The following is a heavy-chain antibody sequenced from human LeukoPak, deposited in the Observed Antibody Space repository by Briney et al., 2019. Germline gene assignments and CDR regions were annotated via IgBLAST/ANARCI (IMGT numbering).Heavy chain of an antibody. CDR2: FSYNGKT. CDR3: ARDSAGLRLPFAFDI. V-gene: IGHV4-59*01. CDR1: GGSISTYY. J-gene: IGHJ3*02. Sequence: PSETLSLTCTVSGGSISTYYWSWIRRAPGKGLEWIGYFSYNGKTNYNPSLESRVIISVATSKSQFSLKLSSVTAADTAVYYCARDSAGLRLPFAFDIWGQGTMVTVSS. D-gene: IGHD5-12*01.